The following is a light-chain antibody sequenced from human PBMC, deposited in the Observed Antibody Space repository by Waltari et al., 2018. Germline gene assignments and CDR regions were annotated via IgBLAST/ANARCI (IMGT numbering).Light chain of an antibody. CDR2: FTD. CDR1: RSNIGSNY. CDR3: ASWDASLNGWV. J-gene: IGLJ3*02. Sequence: QSVLTQPPSASGTPGQRVTISCSGGRSNIGSNYVNWFQQLPGTSPRLFIHFTDRRPSGVPGRFSGSKSGTSASLAISGLQSGDEADYYCASWDASLNGWVFGGGTKLTVL. V-gene: IGLV1-44*01.